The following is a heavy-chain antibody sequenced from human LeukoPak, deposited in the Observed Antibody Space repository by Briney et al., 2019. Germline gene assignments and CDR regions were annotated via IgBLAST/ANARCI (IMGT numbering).Heavy chain of an antibody. CDR1: GFTFSSYA. D-gene: IGHD2-2*01. CDR2: ISGSGGST. CDR3: ARGHIVVVPSVGNWFDP. J-gene: IGHJ5*02. Sequence: PGGSLRLSCAASGFTFSSYAMSWVRQAPGKGLEWVSAISGSGGSTYYADSVKGRFTISRDNAKNSLYLQMNSLRAEDTAVYYCARGHIVVVPSVGNWFDPWGQGALVTVSS. V-gene: IGHV3-23*01.